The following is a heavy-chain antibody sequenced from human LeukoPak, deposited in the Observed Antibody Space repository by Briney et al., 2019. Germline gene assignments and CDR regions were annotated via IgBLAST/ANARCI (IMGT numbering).Heavy chain of an antibody. D-gene: IGHD6-13*01. Sequence: GGSLRLSCAASGFTFSSYAMHWVRQAPGKGLEWVAFIRYDGNNKYYTDSVKGRFTISRDNSKNTLYPQMNSLRAEDTAVYYCVRDLHSSTWYRDWFDPWGQGTLVTVSS. J-gene: IGHJ5*02. CDR3: VRDLHSSTWYRDWFDP. CDR1: GFTFSSYA. V-gene: IGHV3-30*02. CDR2: IRYDGNNK.